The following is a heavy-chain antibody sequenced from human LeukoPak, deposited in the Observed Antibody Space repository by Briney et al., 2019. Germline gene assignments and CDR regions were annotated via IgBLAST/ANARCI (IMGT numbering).Heavy chain of an antibody. CDR1: GFTFNTYN. CDR3: AKQKGADYYGSGSYLDY. V-gene: IGHV3-21*01. CDR2: ITSSSSYI. D-gene: IGHD3-10*01. J-gene: IGHJ4*02. Sequence: GGSLRLSCAASGFTFNTYNMNWVRQAPGQGLEWVSSITSSSSYIYYADSVKGRFTISRDNAKNSLYLQMNSLRAEDTAVYYCAKQKGADYYGSGSYLDYWGQGTLVTVSS.